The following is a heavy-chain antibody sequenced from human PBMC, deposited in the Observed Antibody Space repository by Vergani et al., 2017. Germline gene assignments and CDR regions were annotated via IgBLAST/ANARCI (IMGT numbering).Heavy chain of an antibody. CDR3: AKVLGQWLFRNSGYMFDY. CDR1: GFTFSSYA. J-gene: IGHJ4*02. V-gene: IGHV3-23*01. Sequence: EVQLLESGGGLVQPGGFLRLSCAASGFTFSSYAMSWVRQAPGKGLEWVSAISGSGGSTYYADSVKGRFTISRDNSKNTLYLKMNSRRAEDTAVYYCAKVLGQWLFRNSGYMFDYWGQGSLVSVS. CDR2: ISGSGGST. D-gene: IGHD6-19*01.